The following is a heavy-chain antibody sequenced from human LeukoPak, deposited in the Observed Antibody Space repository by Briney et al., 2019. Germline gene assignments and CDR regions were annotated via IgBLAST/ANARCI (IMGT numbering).Heavy chain of an antibody. CDR2: ISSSSSYI. CDR1: GFTFSSYS. Sequence: PGGSLRLSCAASGFTFSSYSMNWVRQAPGKGLEWVSSISSSSSYIYYADSVKGRFTISRDNAKNSLYLQMNSLRAEDTAVYYCARDRGEMTTYIWDYYYYMDVWGKGTTVTVSS. D-gene: IGHD5-24*01. CDR3: ARDRGEMTTYIWDYYYYMDV. V-gene: IGHV3-21*01. J-gene: IGHJ6*03.